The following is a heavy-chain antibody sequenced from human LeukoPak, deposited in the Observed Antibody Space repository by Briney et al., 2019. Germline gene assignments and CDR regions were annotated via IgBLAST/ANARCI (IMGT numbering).Heavy chain of an antibody. CDR2: ITRDGNDK. V-gene: IGHV3-30*03. Sequence: PGGSLRLSCAASGFTVGASDMYWVRQAPGKGLEWVAVITRDGNDKYYVDSVRGRFTISRDNSKSTVFLQMDSLGPEDTAVYYCARRTTVTIPFGYWGQGTLVTVSS. CDR3: ARRTTVTIPFGY. CDR1: GFTVGASD. J-gene: IGHJ4*02. D-gene: IGHD4-11*01.